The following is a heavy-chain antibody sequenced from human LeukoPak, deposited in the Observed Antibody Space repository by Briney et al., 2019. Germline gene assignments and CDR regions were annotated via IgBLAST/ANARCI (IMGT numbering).Heavy chain of an antibody. CDR2: IYHSGST. CDR3: AREGYYDFWSGYYTGDAFDI. V-gene: IGHV4-30-2*01. D-gene: IGHD3-3*01. J-gene: IGHJ3*02. CDR1: GFTFSSYS. Sequence: LRLSCAASGFTFSSYSMNWVRQPPGKGLEWIGYIYHSGSTYYNPSLKSRVTISVDRSKNQFSLKLSSVTAADTAVYYCAREGYYDFWSGYYTGDAFDIWGQGTMVTVSS.